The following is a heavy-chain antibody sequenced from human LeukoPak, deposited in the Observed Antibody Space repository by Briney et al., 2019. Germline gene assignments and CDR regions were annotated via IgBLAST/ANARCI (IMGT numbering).Heavy chain of an antibody. D-gene: IGHD2-21*02. CDR3: AREPCGGDCSPYFDY. CDR1: GFTFSSYS. V-gene: IGHV3-21*01. CDR2: ISSSSSYI. J-gene: IGHJ4*02. Sequence: GGSLRLSCAASGFTFSSYSMNWVGQAPGKGLEWVSSISSSSSYIYYADSVKGRFTISRDNAKDSLYLQMNSLRAEDTAVYYCAREPCGGDCSPYFDYWGQGTLVTVSS.